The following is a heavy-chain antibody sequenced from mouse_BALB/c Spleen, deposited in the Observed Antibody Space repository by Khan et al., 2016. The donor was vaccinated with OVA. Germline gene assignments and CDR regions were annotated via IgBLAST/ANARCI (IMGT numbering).Heavy chain of an antibody. V-gene: IGHV1-7*01. CDR1: GYTFINYW. CDR3: ARRGLRWDFDY. J-gene: IGHJ2*01. D-gene: IGHD1-1*01. CDR2: INPSTAYT. Sequence: VKLQESGAELAKPGASVKMSCKASGYTFINYWILWVKQRPGQGLEWIGYINPSTAYTEYNQNFKDKATLTADKSSRTAYMQLSSLTSEDSAVYYCARRGLRWDFDYWGQGTTLTVSS.